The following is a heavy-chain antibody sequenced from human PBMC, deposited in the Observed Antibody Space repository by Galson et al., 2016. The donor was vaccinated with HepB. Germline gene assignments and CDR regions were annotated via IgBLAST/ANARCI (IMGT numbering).Heavy chain of an antibody. CDR3: ARRSRDYYHGMDG. CDR1: GYIFTSQY. Sequence: SVKVSCKASGYIFTSQYIHWVRQAPGQGLEWMGVINPSGGSTNYAQKFQGRFTRTSDTSPSSVYMELSSLRSEDTAVYYCARRSRDYYHGMDGWGQGTTVTVSS. CDR2: INPSGGST. J-gene: IGHJ6*02. V-gene: IGHV1-46*01.